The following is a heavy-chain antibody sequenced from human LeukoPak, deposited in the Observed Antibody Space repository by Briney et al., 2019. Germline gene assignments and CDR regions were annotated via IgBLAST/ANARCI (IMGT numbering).Heavy chain of an antibody. V-gene: IGHV4-30-4*01. CDR1: GGSISSGDYY. CDR3: ARVEAMELFDY. CDR2: IYYSGST. J-gene: IGHJ4*02. Sequence: SQTLSLTCTVSGGSISSGDYYWSWICQPPGKGLEWIGYIYYSGSTYYNPSLKSRVTISVDTSKNQFSLKLSSVTAADTAVYYCARVEAMELFDYWGQGTLVTVSS. D-gene: IGHD1-7*01.